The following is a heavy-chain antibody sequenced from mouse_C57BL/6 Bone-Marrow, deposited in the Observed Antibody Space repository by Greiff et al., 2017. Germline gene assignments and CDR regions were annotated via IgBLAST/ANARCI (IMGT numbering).Heavy chain of an antibody. CDR3: ARVGDYGSSYWYFDV. CDR2: IHPNSGST. V-gene: IGHV1-64*01. CDR1: GYTFTSYW. J-gene: IGHJ1*03. Sequence: VQLQQPGAELVKPGASVKLSCKASGYTFTSYWMHWVKQRPGQGLEWIGMIHPNSGSTNYNEKFKSKATLTVDKSSSTAYMQLSSLTSEDSAVYYCARVGDYGSSYWYFDVWGTGTTVTVSS. D-gene: IGHD1-1*01.